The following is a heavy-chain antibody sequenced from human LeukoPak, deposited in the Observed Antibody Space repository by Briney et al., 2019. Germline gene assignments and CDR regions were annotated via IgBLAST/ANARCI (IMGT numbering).Heavy chain of an antibody. V-gene: IGHV3-64*01. D-gene: IGHD5/OR15-5a*01. Sequence: PGGSLRLSCAASGFTFSSYAMHWVRQAPGKGLEYVSAISSNGGSTYYANSVKGRFTISRDNSKNTLYLQMGSLRAEDMAVYYCARGSSALVSKGFDYWGQGTLVTISS. CDR1: GFTFSSYA. CDR2: ISSNGGST. CDR3: ARGSSALVSKGFDY. J-gene: IGHJ4*02.